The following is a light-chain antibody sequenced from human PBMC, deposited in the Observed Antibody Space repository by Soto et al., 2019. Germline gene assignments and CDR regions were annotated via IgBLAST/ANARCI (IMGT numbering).Light chain of an antibody. Sequence: EIVMTQSPATLSVSQGESATLSCRASQSISGNLAWYQQKPGLAPRLRIYHTSTRATGVPAMCSGSGSVTEFSLTFRVLQSEDFAVYYCQRYDNWPLTFGGGTKVDSK. CDR1: QSISGN. CDR3: QRYDNWPLT. V-gene: IGKV3-15*01. J-gene: IGKJ4*01. CDR2: HTS.